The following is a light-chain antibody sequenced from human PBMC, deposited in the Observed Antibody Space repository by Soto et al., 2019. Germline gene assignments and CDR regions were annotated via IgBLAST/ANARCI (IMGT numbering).Light chain of an antibody. Sequence: DIQMTQSPSSLSASVGDRVTITCRTSQSISSYLNWYQQKPGKAPKLLIYAASSLQSGVPSRFSGSGSGTDFTLIISSLLPEDFATYYCQQSYSPMYTFGQGTKLEIK. V-gene: IGKV1-39*01. CDR2: AAS. CDR1: QSISSY. J-gene: IGKJ2*01. CDR3: QQSYSPMYT.